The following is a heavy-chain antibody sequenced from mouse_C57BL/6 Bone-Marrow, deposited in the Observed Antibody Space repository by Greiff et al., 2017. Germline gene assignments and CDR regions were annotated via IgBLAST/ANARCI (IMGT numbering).Heavy chain of an antibody. J-gene: IGHJ1*03. D-gene: IGHD1-1*01. CDR1: GYTFTSYG. Sequence: VQLQESGAELARPGASVKLSCKASGYTFTSYGISWVKQRTGQGLEWIGEIYPRSGNTYYNEKFKGKATLTADQSSSTAYMELRSLTSEDSAVYFCARSYGSSWYYDVWGTGTTVTVSS. CDR3: ARSYGSSWYYDV. V-gene: IGHV1-81*01. CDR2: IYPRSGNT.